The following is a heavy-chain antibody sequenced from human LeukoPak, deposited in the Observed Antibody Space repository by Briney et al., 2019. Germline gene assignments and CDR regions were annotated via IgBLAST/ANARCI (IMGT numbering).Heavy chain of an antibody. CDR2: INHSGST. CDR1: GGSFSGYY. D-gene: IGHD3-22*01. CDR3: ARGLPDYYDSSGYYYGYYYYGMDV. Sequence: SETLSLTCAVYGGSFSGYYWSWIRQPPGKGLEWIGEINHSGSTNYNPSLKSRVTISVDTSKNQFSLKLSSVTAADTAVYYCARGLPDYYDSSGYYYGYYYYGMDVWGQGTTVTVSS. V-gene: IGHV4-34*01. J-gene: IGHJ6*02.